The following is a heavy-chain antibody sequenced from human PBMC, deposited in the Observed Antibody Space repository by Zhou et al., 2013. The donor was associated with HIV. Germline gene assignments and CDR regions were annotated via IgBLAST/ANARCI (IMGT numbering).Heavy chain of an antibody. CDR1: GYTFTSYY. Sequence: QVQLAQSGAEVKKPGASVKVSCKASGYTFTSYYITWVRQAPGQGLEWMGYVSAYSGNTDYAQSLQGRVTMTTDPSTSTAYMELRSLRSDDTAVYYCARGHDSPGFPGIYLDQWGQGSPVTVSS. CDR3: ARGHDSPGFPGIYLDQ. V-gene: IGHV1-18*01. CDR2: VSAYSGNT. D-gene: IGHD3-22*01. J-gene: IGHJ4*02.